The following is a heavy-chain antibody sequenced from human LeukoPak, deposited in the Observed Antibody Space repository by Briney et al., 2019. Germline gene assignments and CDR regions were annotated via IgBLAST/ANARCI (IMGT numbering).Heavy chain of an antibody. CDR1: GGSFSGYY. D-gene: IGHD2-15*01. CDR3: ARKNVVVVAATLLNYFDY. V-gene: IGHV4-34*01. Sequence: PSETLSLTCAVYGGSFSGYYWSWIRQPPGKGLEWVGEINHSGDTNYNSSLKSRVTISVDTSKNQFSLKLSSVTAADTAVYYCARKNVVVVAATLLNYFDYWGQGTLVTVSS. CDR2: INHSGDT. J-gene: IGHJ4*02.